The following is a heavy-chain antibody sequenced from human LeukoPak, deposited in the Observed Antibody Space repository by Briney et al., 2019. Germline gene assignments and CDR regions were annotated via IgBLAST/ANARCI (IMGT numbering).Heavy chain of an antibody. V-gene: IGHV6-1*01. CDR1: GDSVSSNIAA. CDR3: ARGAYDSVWS. D-gene: IGHD6-19*01. CDR2: TYYRSKWTN. Sequence: SQTRSLTCAISGDSVSSNIAAWHWIRQSPSRGLEWLGRTYYRSKWTNDYAVSVQSRITINPDTSKNQFSLQLNSVTPEDTAVYYCARGAYDSVWSWGQGTLVTVSS. J-gene: IGHJ5*02.